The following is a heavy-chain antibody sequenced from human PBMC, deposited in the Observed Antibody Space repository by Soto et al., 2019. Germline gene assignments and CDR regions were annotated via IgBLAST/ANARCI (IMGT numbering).Heavy chain of an antibody. CDR2: ISISGSTI. J-gene: IGHJ5*02. D-gene: IGHD2-21*02. CDR3: PRAGVTSPENWFEP. CDR1: GFTFSDYY. Sequence: GGSLRLSCAASGFTFSDYYMSWIRQAPGKRLDRVTYISISGSTIYYADSVKSRFTISRYNAKNSLYLQMNSLRADDTAVYFCPRAGVTSPENWFEPWGPGTLVTVSS. V-gene: IGHV3-11*01.